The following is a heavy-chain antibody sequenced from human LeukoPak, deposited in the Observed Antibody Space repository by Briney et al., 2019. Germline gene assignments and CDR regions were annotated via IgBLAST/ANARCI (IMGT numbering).Heavy chain of an antibody. CDR1: GYTFTAYY. V-gene: IGHV1-2*02. CDR3: AIQPWGSGNNWYFDL. J-gene: IGHJ2*01. D-gene: IGHD7-27*01. CDR2: ISPNSGGT. Sequence: SVKVSCKASGYTFTAYYIHWVRQAPGQGLEWMGWISPNSGGTDYAQKFQGRVTMTRDTSISTAYVELSSLTSDDTAVYYCAIQPWGSGNNWYFDLWGRGTLVTVSS.